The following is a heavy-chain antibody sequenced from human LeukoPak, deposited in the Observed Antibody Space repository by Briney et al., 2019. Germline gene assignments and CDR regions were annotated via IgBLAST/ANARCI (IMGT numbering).Heavy chain of an antibody. Sequence: GRSLRLSCAASGFTFSGYGIHWLRQAPGKGLGGVAFISYDGRIKYYVDSVEGRFTISRDNSKNTLYLQVNSLRVEDTAFYYCAKALGSTCLDYWGQGTLVTVSS. V-gene: IGHV3-30*18. D-gene: IGHD6-13*01. CDR1: GFTFSGYG. J-gene: IGHJ4*02. CDR2: ISYDGRIK. CDR3: AKALGSTCLDY.